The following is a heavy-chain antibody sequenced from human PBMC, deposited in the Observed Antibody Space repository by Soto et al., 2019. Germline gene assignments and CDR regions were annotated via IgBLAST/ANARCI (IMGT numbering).Heavy chain of an antibody. CDR2: IWYDGSNK. V-gene: IGHV3-33*01. Sequence: QVQLVESGGGVVQPGRSLRLSCAASGFTFSSYGMHWVRQAPGKGLEGVAVIWYDGSNKYYADSVKGRFTISRDNSKNTLYLQMNSLRAEDTAVYYCARDRTYYDILTGSLNYYYYGMDVWGQGTTVTVSS. CDR3: ARDRTYYDILTGSLNYYYYGMDV. D-gene: IGHD3-9*01. J-gene: IGHJ6*02. CDR1: GFTFSSYG.